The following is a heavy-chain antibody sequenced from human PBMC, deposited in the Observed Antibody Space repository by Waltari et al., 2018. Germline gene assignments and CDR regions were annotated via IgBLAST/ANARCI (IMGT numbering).Heavy chain of an antibody. CDR1: GGTLSGYA. J-gene: IGHJ5*02. V-gene: IGHV1-69*12. CDR2: IIPISGTA. Sequence: VQLVQSGAEVQKPGSSANVSGKASGGTLSGYALLRVGQAPGQGLEWMVGIIPISGTADYAQKFQGRVTITADESTSTAYMELSSLRSEDTAVYYCARVSGAARPTWGQGTLVTVSS. CDR3: ARVSGAARPT. D-gene: IGHD6-6*01.